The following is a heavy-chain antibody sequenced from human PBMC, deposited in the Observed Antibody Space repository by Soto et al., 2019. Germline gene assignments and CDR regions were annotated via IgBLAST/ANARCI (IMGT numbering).Heavy chain of an antibody. CDR1: GFTFSSYA. Sequence: GGSLRLSFAASGFTFSSYAMSWVRQAPGKGLEWVSAISGSGSSTYYADSVKGRFTISRDNSKNTLYLQMNSLRAEDTAVYYCAKAPDNWNPRPYFDYWGQGTLVTVS. J-gene: IGHJ4*02. CDR3: AKAPDNWNPRPYFDY. D-gene: IGHD1-20*01. CDR2: ISGSGSST. V-gene: IGHV3-23*01.